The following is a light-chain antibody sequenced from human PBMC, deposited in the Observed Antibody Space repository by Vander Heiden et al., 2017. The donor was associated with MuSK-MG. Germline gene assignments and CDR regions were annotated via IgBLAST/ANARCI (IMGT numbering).Light chain of an antibody. V-gene: IGLV1-51*02. CDR3: GTWDSSLSVEVV. CDR1: SSNIGNNY. Sequence: QSVLTQPPSVSAAPGQKVTLSCSGSSSNIGNNYVSWYQQLPGTAPKLLIYENNKRPSGIPDRFSGSKSGTSATLGITGLQTGDEADYYCGTWDSSLSVEVVFGGGTKLTVL. CDR2: ENN. J-gene: IGLJ2*01.